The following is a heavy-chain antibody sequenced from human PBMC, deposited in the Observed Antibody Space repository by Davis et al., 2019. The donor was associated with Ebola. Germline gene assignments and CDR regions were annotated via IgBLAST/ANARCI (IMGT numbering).Heavy chain of an antibody. CDR2: ISWDERST. CDR3: TAYDSTFRNY. D-gene: IGHD3-22*01. Sequence: GESLKISCAASGFTFGDYAMHWVRQAPGKGLEWVSLISWDERSTAYADSVRDRFSISRDNSRNFLYLQMNGLRAEDTALYYCTAYDSTFRNYWGQGTLVTVSS. J-gene: IGHJ4*02. CDR1: GFTFGDYA. V-gene: IGHV3-43D*03.